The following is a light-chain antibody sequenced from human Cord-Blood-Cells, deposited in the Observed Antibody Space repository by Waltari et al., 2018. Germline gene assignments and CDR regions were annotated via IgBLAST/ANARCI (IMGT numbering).Light chain of an antibody. CDR2: DAS. V-gene: IGKV3-11*01. J-gene: IGKJ3*01. Sequence: ELVLTQSPATLSLSPGERATLSCSASQSVSSYLAWYQQKPGQAPRLLIYDASNRATGIPARFSGSGSGTDFTLTISSLELEDFAVYYCQQRSNWPPVFTFGPGTKVDIK. CDR3: QQRSNWPPVFT. CDR1: QSVSSY.